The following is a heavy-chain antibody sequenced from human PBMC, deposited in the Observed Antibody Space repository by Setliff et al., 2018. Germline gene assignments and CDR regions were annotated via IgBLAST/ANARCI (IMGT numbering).Heavy chain of an antibody. CDR1: GYSFGSYN. CDR3: ATRGYSSGWYYFDY. D-gene: IGHD6-19*01. CDR2: IDRGGGTP. Sequence: ASVKVSCKASGYSFGSYNMHWVRQAPGQGLEWMGIIDRGGGTPTFAQKFQGRVTMTRDTSTSTVYMEGSSLRSEDTAVYYCATRGYSSGWYYFDYWGQGTLVTV. J-gene: IGHJ4*02. V-gene: IGHV1-46*01.